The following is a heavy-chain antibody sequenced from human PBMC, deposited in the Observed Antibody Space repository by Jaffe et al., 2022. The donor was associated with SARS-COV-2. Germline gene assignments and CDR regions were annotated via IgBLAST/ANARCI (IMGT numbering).Heavy chain of an antibody. V-gene: IGHV3-13*01. Sequence: EVQLVESGGGLVQPGGSLRLSCAASGFTFSSYDMHWVRQATGKGLEWVSAIGTAGDTYYPGSVKGRFTISRENAKNSLYLQMNSLRAGDTAVYYCARGPHKSSTQYYYYYGMDVWGQGTTVTVSS. J-gene: IGHJ6*02. CDR1: GFTFSSYD. CDR3: ARGPHKSSTQYYYYYGMDV. D-gene: IGHD2-2*01. CDR2: IGTAGDT.